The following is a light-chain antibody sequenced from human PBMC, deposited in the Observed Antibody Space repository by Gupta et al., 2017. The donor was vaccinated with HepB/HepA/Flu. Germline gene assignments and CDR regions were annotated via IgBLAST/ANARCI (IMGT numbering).Light chain of an antibody. V-gene: IGLV3-1*01. CDR1: KLDNRY. CDR2: QDT. Sequence: SYELTQPPSVSVSPGQTATITCSGDKLDNRYTFWYQQKPDQSPVLVINQDTKRPSGIPERFSGSNSGNTATLTISGTQALDEADYYCQAWTSTALVFGGGTKLTVL. CDR3: QAWTSTALV. J-gene: IGLJ3*02.